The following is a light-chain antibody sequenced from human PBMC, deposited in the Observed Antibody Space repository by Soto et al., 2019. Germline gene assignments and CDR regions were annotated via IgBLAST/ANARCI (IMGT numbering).Light chain of an antibody. CDR2: GAS. CDR1: QSIGSE. Sequence: DTVMTHSPATLSPSAGDRATLSCRASQSIGSELAWYQQKFGEAPKFLIYGASTMDTGVPARFRGSASGTEFTLTIGSLQPDDFAHYYLQQYDGCSTCFGRWTKLQIK. V-gene: IGKV3-15*01. CDR3: QQYDGCSTC. J-gene: IGKJ2*03.